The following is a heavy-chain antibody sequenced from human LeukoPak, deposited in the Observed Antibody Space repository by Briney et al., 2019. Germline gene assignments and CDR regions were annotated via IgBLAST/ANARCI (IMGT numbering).Heavy chain of an antibody. D-gene: IGHD5-18*01. CDR1: GFTFSSYE. CDR2: ISSSAGII. V-gene: IGHV3-48*03. Sequence: GGSLRLSCAASGFTFSSYEMNWVRQAPGKGLEWVSYISSSAGIIYSADSVKGRFTISRDNAKNSLYLQMNSLRAEDTAVYYCARVHHNTAMVDIDYWGQGTLVTVSS. CDR3: ARVHHNTAMVDIDY. J-gene: IGHJ4*02.